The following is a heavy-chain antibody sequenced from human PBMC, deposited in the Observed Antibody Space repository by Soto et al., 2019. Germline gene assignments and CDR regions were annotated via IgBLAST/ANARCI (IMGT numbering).Heavy chain of an antibody. J-gene: IGHJ6*03. CDR2: ISGSGGST. CDR1: GFTFSSYA. V-gene: IGHV3-23*01. Sequence: GGSLRLSCAASGFTFSSYAMSWVRQAPGKGLEWVSAISGSGGSTYYADSVKGRFTISRDNSKNTLYLQMNSLRAEDTAVYYCAKASPIDYSNYYYYYMDVWGKGTTVTVSS. D-gene: IGHD4-4*01. CDR3: AKASPIDYSNYYYYYMDV.